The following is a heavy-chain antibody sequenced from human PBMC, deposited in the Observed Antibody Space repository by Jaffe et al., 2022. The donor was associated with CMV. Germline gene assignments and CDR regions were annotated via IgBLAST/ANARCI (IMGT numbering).Heavy chain of an antibody. CDR3: ARLQWIQLRRWFDP. CDR2: IYYSGST. V-gene: IGHV4-39*01. Sequence: QLQLQESGPGLVKPSETLSLTCTVSGGSISSSSYYWGWIRQPPGKGLEWIGSIYYSGSTYYNPSLKSRVTISVDTSKNQFSLKLSSVTAADTAVYYCARLQWIQLRRWFDPWGQGTLVTVSS. CDR1: GGSISSSSYY. D-gene: IGHD5-18*01. J-gene: IGHJ5*02.